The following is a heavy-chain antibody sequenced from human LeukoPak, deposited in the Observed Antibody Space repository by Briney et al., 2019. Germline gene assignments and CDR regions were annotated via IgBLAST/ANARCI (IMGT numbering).Heavy chain of an antibody. D-gene: IGHD2/OR15-2a*01. CDR2: IFHSGTT. J-gene: IGHJ6*03. V-gene: IGHV4-4*02. Sequence: SETLSLTCAVSGGSISSSNWWCWVRQPPGKGLEWIGIIFHSGTTDYKTSLKGRVTISVAKSKNQFSLTLTSVTAADTAVDYCARLTPTTLSLYYYYMDVWGKGTTVTVSS. CDR3: ARLTPTTLSLYYYYMDV. CDR1: GGSISSSNW.